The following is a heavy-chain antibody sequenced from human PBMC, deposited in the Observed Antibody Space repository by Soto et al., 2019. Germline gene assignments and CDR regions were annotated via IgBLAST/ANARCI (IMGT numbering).Heavy chain of an antibody. V-gene: IGHV4-30-4*01. D-gene: IGHD3-3*01. CDR3: ARGGVYDFWSGLFD. CDR1: GASISRGDYY. CDR2: TYNNGRP. Sequence: SETLSLTCTVSGASISRGDYYWNWIRQSPGKGLEWIGNTYNNGRPNYNPSLKSRVTISGDSSKNQFSLKLRSLSAADTAVYDCARGGVYDFWSGLFDWGQGTLVTVSS. J-gene: IGHJ4*02.